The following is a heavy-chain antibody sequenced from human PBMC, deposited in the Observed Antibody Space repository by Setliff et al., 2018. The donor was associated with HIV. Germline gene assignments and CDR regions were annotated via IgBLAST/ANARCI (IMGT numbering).Heavy chain of an antibody. Sequence: PSETLSLTCAVYGGSFSGNFWSWIRQPPGKGLEWIGEINHSGVSNYNPSLKDRVTISVDTSKSQFSLRLTSVTAADTAVYYCARGAPYCNHGICHLFDYWGHGNLVTVS. D-gene: IGHD2-8*01. CDR1: GGSFSGNF. V-gene: IGHV4-34*01. CDR3: ARGAPYCNHGICHLFDY. J-gene: IGHJ4*01. CDR2: INHSGVS.